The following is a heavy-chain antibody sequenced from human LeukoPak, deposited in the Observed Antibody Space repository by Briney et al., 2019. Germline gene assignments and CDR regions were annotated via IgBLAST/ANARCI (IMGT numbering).Heavy chain of an antibody. V-gene: IGHV4-34*01. CDR1: GGSFSGYY. Sequence: SETLSLTCAVYGGSFSGYYWSWIRQPPGKGLEWIGEINHSGSTNYNPSLKSRVTISVDTSKNQFSLKLSSVTAADTAVYYCARYSSGWYHRNWFDPWGQGTPVTVSS. D-gene: IGHD6-19*01. CDR2: INHSGST. CDR3: ARYSSGWYHRNWFDP. J-gene: IGHJ5*02.